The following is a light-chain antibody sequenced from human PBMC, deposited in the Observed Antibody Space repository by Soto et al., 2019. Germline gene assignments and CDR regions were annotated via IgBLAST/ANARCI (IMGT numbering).Light chain of an antibody. V-gene: IGLV2-23*01. Sequence: QSVLTQPASVSGSPGQSITISCTVTGSDVRTYNLVSWYQQHPGKVPKLIIYEASKRPSGVSNRLSGSQPGNTASLTVSGLQAEDEADYYCCSYAGDKTYVFGSGTKVTVL. J-gene: IGLJ1*01. CDR1: GSDVRTYNL. CDR2: EAS. CDR3: CSYAGDKTYV.